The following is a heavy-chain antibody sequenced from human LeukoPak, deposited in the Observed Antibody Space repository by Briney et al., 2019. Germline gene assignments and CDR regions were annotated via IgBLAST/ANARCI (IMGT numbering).Heavy chain of an antibody. Sequence: ASVKVSCKASGYTFTSYGISWVRQAPGQGLEWMGWISAYNGNTNYAQKLQGRVTMTTDTSTSTAYMELSSLRSEDTAVYYCASGKYYYGVVLEAEYFQHWGQGTLVTVSS. CDR3: ASGKYYYGVVLEAEYFQH. CDR1: GYTFTSYG. J-gene: IGHJ1*01. D-gene: IGHD3-10*01. V-gene: IGHV1-18*01. CDR2: ISAYNGNT.